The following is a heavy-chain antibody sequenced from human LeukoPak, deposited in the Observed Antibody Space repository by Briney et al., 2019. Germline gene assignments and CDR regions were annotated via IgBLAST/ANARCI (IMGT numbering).Heavy chain of an antibody. CDR1: GFTFSSYS. V-gene: IGHV3-21*01. D-gene: IGHD6-13*01. CDR3: ARADGSFTTPFDY. J-gene: IGHJ4*02. Sequence: GGSLRLSCAASGFTFSSYSMNWVRQAPGKGLQWVSSISSSSSYIYYADSVKGRFTISRDNAKNSLYLQMNSLRAEDTAVYYRARADGSFTTPFDYWGQGTLVTVSS. CDR2: ISSSSSYI.